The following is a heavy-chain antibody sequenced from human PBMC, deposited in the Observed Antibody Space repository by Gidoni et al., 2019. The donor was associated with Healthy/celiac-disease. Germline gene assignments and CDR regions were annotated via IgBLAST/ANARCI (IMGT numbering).Heavy chain of an antibody. Sequence: EVQLVESGGGLVQPGGSLRLSCAASGFTFSSYAMSWVRQAPGKGLEWVAAISGSGGSTYYADSVKGRFTISRDNSKNTLYLQMNSLRAEDTAVYYCAKDLSGGYSYGYLAFDIWGQGTMVTVSS. J-gene: IGHJ3*02. CDR3: AKDLSGGYSYGYLAFDI. CDR1: GFTFSSYA. D-gene: IGHD5-18*01. V-gene: IGHV3-23*04. CDR2: ISGSGGST.